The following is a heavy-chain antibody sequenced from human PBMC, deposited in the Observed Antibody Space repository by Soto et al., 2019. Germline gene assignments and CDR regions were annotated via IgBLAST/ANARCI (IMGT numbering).Heavy chain of an antibody. CDR2: IIPIFGTA. D-gene: IGHD3-22*01. J-gene: IGHJ3*02. Sequence: SVKVSCKASGGTFSSYAISWVQQAPGQGLEWMGGIIPIFGTANYAQKFQGRVTITADESTSTAYMELSSLRSEDTAVYYCAREIRMRLSYYDSSGYYGFGAFDIWGQGTMVTVSS. CDR1: GGTFSSYA. V-gene: IGHV1-69*13. CDR3: AREIRMRLSYYDSSGYYGFGAFDI.